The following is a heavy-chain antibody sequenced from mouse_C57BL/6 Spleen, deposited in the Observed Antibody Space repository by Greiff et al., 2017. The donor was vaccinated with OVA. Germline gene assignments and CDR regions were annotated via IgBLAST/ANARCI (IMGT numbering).Heavy chain of an antibody. Sequence: QVQLQQPGAELVKPGASVKMSCKASGYTFTRYWITWVKQRPGQGLEWIGDIYPGSGSTNYNEKFKSKATLTVDTSSSTAYMQLSSLTSEDSAVYYCARSSNYVNYYAMDYWGQGTSVTVSS. CDR2: IYPGSGST. D-gene: IGHD2-5*01. CDR3: ARSSNYVNYYAMDY. V-gene: IGHV1-55*01. CDR1: GYTFTRYW. J-gene: IGHJ4*01.